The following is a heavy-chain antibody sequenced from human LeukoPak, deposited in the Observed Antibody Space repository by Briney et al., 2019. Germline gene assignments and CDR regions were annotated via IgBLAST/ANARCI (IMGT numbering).Heavy chain of an antibody. J-gene: IGHJ5*02. CDR3: ARAAVVTGSTETFDP. Sequence: ASVKVSCKASGYTFTGYYMHWVRQAPGQGLEWMGWINPSSGGTNYAQKFQGRVTMSRDTSTSAAYMELSRLRSDDTAVYYCARAAVVTGSTETFDPWGQGTLVTVSS. CDR1: GYTFTGYY. D-gene: IGHD2-8*02. V-gene: IGHV1-2*02. CDR2: INPSSGGT.